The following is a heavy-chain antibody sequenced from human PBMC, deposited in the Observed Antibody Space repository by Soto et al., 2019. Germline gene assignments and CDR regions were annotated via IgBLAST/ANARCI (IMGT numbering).Heavy chain of an antibody. D-gene: IGHD4-17*01. Sequence: EVQLLESGGGLVQPGGSLRLSCAASGLTFSSYAMSWVRQAPGKGLEWVSAISGSGGTTYYADSVKGRFTISRDNSKNTLYLQMNSLRAEDTAVYYCAREDGDYVAFDIWGQGTMVTVSS. CDR2: ISGSGGTT. V-gene: IGHV3-23*01. J-gene: IGHJ3*02. CDR3: AREDGDYVAFDI. CDR1: GLTFSSYA.